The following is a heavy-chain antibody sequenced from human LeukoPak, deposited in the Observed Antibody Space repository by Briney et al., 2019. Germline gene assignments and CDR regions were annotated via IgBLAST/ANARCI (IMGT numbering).Heavy chain of an antibody. J-gene: IGHJ6*03. CDR3: ARGRVSSSTWYSAYYYCFYMDV. V-gene: IGHV4-59*01. CDR2: VDHTGSP. Sequence: SETLSLTCSASDDSITIYYWTWIRQPPGKGLEWIGYVDHTGSPNFNPSLNGRVSISRDTTKSLFSLRLRSVTAADTAVYFCARGRVSSSTWYSAYYYCFYMDVWGKGTTVTVSS. D-gene: IGHD1-1*01. CDR1: DDSITIYY.